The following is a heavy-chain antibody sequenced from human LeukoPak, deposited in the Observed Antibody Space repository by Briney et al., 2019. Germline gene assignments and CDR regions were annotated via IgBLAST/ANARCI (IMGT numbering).Heavy chain of an antibody. Sequence: PGGSLRLSCAVSGLRFSFYAMSWVRQAPGKGLEWVSTISGSGDTTYYADSVKGRFTISRDNSKNTLYLQMNSLRAEDTAVYYCAREGRDTAMDYFDYWGQGTLVTVSS. J-gene: IGHJ4*02. CDR3: AREGRDTAMDYFDY. CDR2: ISGSGDTT. D-gene: IGHD5-18*01. V-gene: IGHV3-23*01. CDR1: GLRFSFYA.